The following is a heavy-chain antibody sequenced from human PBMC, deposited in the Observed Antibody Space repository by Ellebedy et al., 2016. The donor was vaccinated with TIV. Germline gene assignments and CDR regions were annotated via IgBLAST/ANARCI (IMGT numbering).Heavy chain of an antibody. CDR1: GFTVSSDY. CDR3: AKETFNDVDLKVWGVLDI. D-gene: IGHD5/OR15-5a*01. CDR2: SHRDGDT. J-gene: IGHJ3*02. Sequence: GESLKISCTASGFTVSSDYMSWVRQAPGKGLEWVSVSHRDGDTNYADSVKGRFIVSRDKSGNTLYLQMTGLSVEDTAVYYCAKETFNDVDLKVWGVLDIWGQGTMVTVSS. V-gene: IGHV3-66*01.